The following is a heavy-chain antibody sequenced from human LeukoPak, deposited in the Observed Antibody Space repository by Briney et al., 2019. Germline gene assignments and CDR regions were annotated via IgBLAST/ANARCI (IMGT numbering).Heavy chain of an antibody. Sequence: SETLPLTCTVSGGSISNYYWSWIRQPPGKGLEWIGYIYYSGSTNYNPSLKSRVTISVDTSKNQFSLRLSSVTAADTAVYFCAKWASDNRAFDLWGQGTLVTVSS. CDR3: AKWASDNRAFDL. CDR2: IYYSGST. D-gene: IGHD2-8*01. J-gene: IGHJ4*02. V-gene: IGHV4-59*08. CDR1: GGSISNYY.